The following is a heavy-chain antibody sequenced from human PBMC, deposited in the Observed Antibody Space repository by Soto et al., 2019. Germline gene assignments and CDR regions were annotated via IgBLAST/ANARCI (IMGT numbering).Heavy chain of an antibody. V-gene: IGHV1-69*04. CDR3: ARDREGYCSGGSCYINWFDP. CDR2: IIPILGIA. Sequence: ASVKVSCKASGGTFSSYTISWVRQAPGQGLEWMGRIIPILGIANYAQKFQGRVTITADKSTSTAYMELSSLRSEDTAVYYCARDREGYCSGGSCYINWFDPWGQGTLVTVSS. CDR1: GGTFSSYT. J-gene: IGHJ5*02. D-gene: IGHD2-15*01.